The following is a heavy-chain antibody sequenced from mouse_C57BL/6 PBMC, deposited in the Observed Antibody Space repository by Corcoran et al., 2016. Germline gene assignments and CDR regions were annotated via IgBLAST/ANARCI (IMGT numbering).Heavy chain of an antibody. Sequence: EVQLPQSGHELVKPEASVKISCKASGYTFTDYYMNWVKQSYGKSREWIGDINPNNGGTSYNQKFKGKATLTVDKSSSTAYMELRSLTSEDSAVYYCARQLGYWGQGTTLTVSS. V-gene: IGHV1-26*01. CDR1: GYTFTDYY. CDR3: ARQLGY. CDR2: INPNNGGT. D-gene: IGHD3-1*01. J-gene: IGHJ2*01.